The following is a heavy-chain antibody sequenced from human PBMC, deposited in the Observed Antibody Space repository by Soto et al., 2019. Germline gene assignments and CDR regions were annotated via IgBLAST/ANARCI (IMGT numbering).Heavy chain of an antibody. CDR1: GFTFSNYD. Sequence: EVQLLESGGGLVQPGGSLGLSCVASGFTFSNYDMNWVRQAPGKGLEWVSYISGSGDATDYAGSVKGRFTISRDSSKNTLYLQMNSLRAEDTAVYYCAKDRAVVGTRTSGGFDHWGQGTLVTVS. J-gene: IGHJ4*02. D-gene: IGHD6-19*01. CDR3: AKDRAVVGTRTSGGFDH. CDR2: ISGSGDAT. V-gene: IGHV3-23*01.